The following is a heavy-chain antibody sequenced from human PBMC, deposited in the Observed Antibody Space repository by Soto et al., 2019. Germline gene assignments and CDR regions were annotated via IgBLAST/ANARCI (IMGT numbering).Heavy chain of an antibody. Sequence: QVQLVESGGGVVQPGRSLRLSCAASGFTFSSYGIHWVRQAPGKGLEWVAVISYDGSNKYYADSVKGRFTISRDNSKNTLYLQMNSLRAEDTAVYYCAKESQAVAGSDMDYWGQGTLVTVSS. J-gene: IGHJ4*02. CDR3: AKESQAVAGSDMDY. D-gene: IGHD6-19*01. CDR1: GFTFSSYG. CDR2: ISYDGSNK. V-gene: IGHV3-30*18.